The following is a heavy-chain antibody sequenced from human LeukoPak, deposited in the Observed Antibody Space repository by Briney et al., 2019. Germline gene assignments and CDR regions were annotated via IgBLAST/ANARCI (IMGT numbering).Heavy chain of an antibody. V-gene: IGHV4-34*01. J-gene: IGHJ6*04. CDR2: INHSGST. D-gene: IGHD3-10*01. Sequence: SETLSLTCAVYGGSFSGYYWSWIRQPPGKGLEWIGEINHSGSTNYNPSLKSRVTISVDTSKNQFSLKLSSVTAADTAVYYCARGWEVRGVPMDVWGKGTTVTVSS. CDR3: ARGWEVRGVPMDV. CDR1: GGSFSGYY.